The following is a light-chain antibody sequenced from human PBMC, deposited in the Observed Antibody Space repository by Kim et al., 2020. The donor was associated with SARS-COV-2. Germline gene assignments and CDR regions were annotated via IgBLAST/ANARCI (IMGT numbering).Light chain of an antibody. V-gene: IGLV6-57*01. Sequence: GKPLTLSCTRSGGNIAVNYFQGYQQRPGSSPITVIYEDNQRPSRVPDRFSGSIDSSSNSASLTISGLKTEDEADYYCQSYDGSRGVFGGGTQLTVL. CDR3: QSYDGSRGV. CDR2: EDN. CDR1: GGNIAVNY. J-gene: IGLJ3*02.